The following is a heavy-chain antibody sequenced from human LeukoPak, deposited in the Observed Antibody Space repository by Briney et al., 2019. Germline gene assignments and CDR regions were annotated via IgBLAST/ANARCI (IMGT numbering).Heavy chain of an antibody. J-gene: IGHJ4*02. Sequence: GSLRLSCAASGFTFSSYEMNWVRQAPGKGLEWVSSISRSATTIYYADSVKGRFTISRDIAKNSLYLQMNSLRAEDTAVYFCARVGALSSSWLLYWGQGTLVTVSS. CDR2: ISRSATTI. D-gene: IGHD6-13*01. V-gene: IGHV3-48*03. CDR1: GFTFSSYE. CDR3: ARVGALSSSWLLY.